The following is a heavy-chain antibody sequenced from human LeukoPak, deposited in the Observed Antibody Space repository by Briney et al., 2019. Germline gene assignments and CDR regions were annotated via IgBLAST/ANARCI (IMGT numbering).Heavy chain of an antibody. CDR1: GGSISSGGYY. D-gene: IGHD2-21*01. CDR3: VGEDYYYGMDV. J-gene: IGHJ6*02. V-gene: IGHV4-31*03. CDR2: IYYSGST. Sequence: KTSETLSLTCTVSGGSISSGGYYWSWIRQHPGKGLEWIGYIYYSGSTYYNPSLKSRVTISVDTSKNQFSLKLSSVTAADTAVYYCVGEDYYYGMDVWGQGTTVTVSS.